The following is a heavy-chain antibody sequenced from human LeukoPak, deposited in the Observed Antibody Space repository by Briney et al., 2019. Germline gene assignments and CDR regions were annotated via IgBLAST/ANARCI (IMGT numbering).Heavy chain of an antibody. CDR3: ARELTAAAGLDY. V-gene: IGHV3-21*01. D-gene: IGHD6-13*01. J-gene: IGHJ4*02. Sequence: GGSLRLSCAASGFTFSTYSMNWVRQAPGKGLEWVSSISGRGRDIFYADSVKGRFTIFRDNAKNSLYLHMNSLRAEDTAVYYCARELTAAAGLDYWGQGTLVTVSS. CDR1: GFTFSTYS. CDR2: ISGRGRDI.